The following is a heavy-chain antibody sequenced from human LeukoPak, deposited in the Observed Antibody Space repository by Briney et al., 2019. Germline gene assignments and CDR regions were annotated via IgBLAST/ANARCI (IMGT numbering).Heavy chain of an antibody. J-gene: IGHJ4*02. CDR3: ARGRRRPYFDY. D-gene: IGHD6-25*01. CDR1: GGSFSGYY. V-gene: IGHV4-34*01. CDR2: INHSGST. Sequence: SETLSLTCAVYGGSFSGYYWSWIRQPPGKGLEWIGEINHSGSTNYNPSLKSRVTISVDTSKNQFSLKLSSVTAADTAVYYCARGRRRPYFDYWGQGTLVTVSS.